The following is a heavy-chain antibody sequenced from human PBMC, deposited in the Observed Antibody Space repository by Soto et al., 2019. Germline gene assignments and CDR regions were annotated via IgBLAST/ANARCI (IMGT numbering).Heavy chain of an antibody. J-gene: IGHJ4*02. CDR3: ARDRRTGTTGDYDY. CDR2: IIPIFGTA. Sequence: ASVKVSCKASGGTFSSYAISWVRQAPGQGLEWMGGIIPIFGTANYARKFQGRVTITADESTSTAYMELSSLRSEDTAAYYCARDRRTGTTGDYDYWGQGTLVTVSS. CDR1: GGTFSSYA. D-gene: IGHD1-7*01. V-gene: IGHV1-69*13.